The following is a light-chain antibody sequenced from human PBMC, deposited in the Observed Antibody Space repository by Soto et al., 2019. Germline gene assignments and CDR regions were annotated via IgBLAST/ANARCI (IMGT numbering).Light chain of an antibody. V-gene: IGKV1-33*01. CDR2: DAT. Sequence: DIQMTQSPSSLSASVGDRVTITCQASQDISNYLNWYQQKPGTAPNILIHDATNLETGVPSRFSGSGSGTDFTFTISSLQPEDIATYYCQQYHNVPVTFGPGTRLEI. CDR3: QQYHNVPVT. J-gene: IGKJ5*01. CDR1: QDISNY.